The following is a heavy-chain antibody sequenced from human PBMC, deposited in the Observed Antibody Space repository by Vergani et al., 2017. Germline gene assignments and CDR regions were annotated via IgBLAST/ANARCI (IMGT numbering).Heavy chain of an antibody. Sequence: QVQLQGSGPGLVKSSETLSLTCSVSFDSIRNLYFNWIRQPPGKGLEWIGSIHYSENTNYNPSLKTRVTISVDTSKNQFSLTLTSVTAADTAVYYCASDTHSGQRADRWGQGILVTV. CDR2: IHYSENT. D-gene: IGHD6-19*01. CDR1: FDSIRNLY. CDR3: ASDTHSGQRADR. J-gene: IGHJ5*02. V-gene: IGHV4-59*11.